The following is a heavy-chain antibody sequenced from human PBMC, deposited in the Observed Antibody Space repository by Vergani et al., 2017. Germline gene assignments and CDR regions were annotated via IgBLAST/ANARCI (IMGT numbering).Heavy chain of an antibody. J-gene: IGHJ4*02. V-gene: IGHV4-59*01. CDR1: GGSISSYY. Sequence: QLQLQESGSGLVKPSQTLSLTCAVSGGSISSYYWSWIRQPPGKGLEWIGYIYYSGSTNYNPSLKSRVTISVDTSKNQFSLKLSSVTAADTAVYYCARDIAAAGTEYYFDYWGQGTLVTVSS. CDR3: ARDIAAAGTEYYFDY. CDR2: IYYSGST. D-gene: IGHD6-13*01.